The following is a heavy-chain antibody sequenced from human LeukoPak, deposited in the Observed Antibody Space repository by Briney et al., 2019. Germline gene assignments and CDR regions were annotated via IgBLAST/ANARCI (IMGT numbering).Heavy chain of an antibody. J-gene: IGHJ5*02. CDR3: ARQEYCSGGSCYTWFDP. Sequence: HGESLKISCKGSGYSINNYWIGWVRPVPGKGLEWMGIIYPADSDIRYSPSFQGQVTISADKSISTAYLQWSSLKASDTAMYYCARQEYCSGGSCYTWFDPWGQGTLVTVSS. CDR1: GYSINNYW. D-gene: IGHD2-15*01. CDR2: IYPADSDI. V-gene: IGHV5-51*01.